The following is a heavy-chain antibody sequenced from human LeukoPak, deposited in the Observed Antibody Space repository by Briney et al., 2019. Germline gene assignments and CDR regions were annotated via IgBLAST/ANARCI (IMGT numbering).Heavy chain of an antibody. CDR2: IKQDGSEK. CDR1: GLTFSSYW. Sequence: GGSLRLSCAASGLTFSSYWMSWVRQAPGKGLEWVANIKQDGSEKYYVDSVKGRFTISRDNAKNSLYLQMNSLRAEDTAVYYCARDRHIWFGELSFDCWGQGTLVTVSS. D-gene: IGHD3-10*01. CDR3: ARDRHIWFGELSFDC. V-gene: IGHV3-7*01. J-gene: IGHJ4*02.